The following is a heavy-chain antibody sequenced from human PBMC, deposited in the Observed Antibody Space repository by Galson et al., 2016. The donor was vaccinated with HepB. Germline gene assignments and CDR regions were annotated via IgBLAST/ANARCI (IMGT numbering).Heavy chain of an antibody. D-gene: IGHD3-22*01. CDR3: ARVDSSRHYWPRFDH. CDR1: RFTFGSYA. V-gene: IGHV3-23*01. CDR2: ISGNAGST. J-gene: IGHJ4*02. Sequence: SLRLSCAVSRFTFGSYAMSWVRQAPGKGLEWVSSISGNAGSTYYADSVKGRFTISRDNSKNTLYLQMNSLRAEDTATYYCARVDSSRHYWPRFDHWGQGALVTVSS.